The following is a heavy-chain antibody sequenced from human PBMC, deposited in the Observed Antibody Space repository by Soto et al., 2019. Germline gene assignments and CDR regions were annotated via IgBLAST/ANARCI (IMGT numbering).Heavy chain of an antibody. CDR2: ISKSGLT. D-gene: IGHD2-8*01. J-gene: IGHJ4*02. CDR1: GASVTREH. CDR3: AQDVHASPLI. Sequence: SETLSLTCSVSGASVTREHWSWIRQSPGKGLEWIGCISKSGLTNYTPSLKSRVTISVDTSKPQFSLRLTSVGAADTAIYYCAQDVHASPLIWGPGTLLTVST. V-gene: IGHV4-59*02.